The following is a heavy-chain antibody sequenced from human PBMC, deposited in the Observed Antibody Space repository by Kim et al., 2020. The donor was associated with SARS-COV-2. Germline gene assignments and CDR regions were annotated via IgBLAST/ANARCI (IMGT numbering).Heavy chain of an antibody. CDR3: ARDFSRYYYDSSGDFDY. J-gene: IGHJ4*02. V-gene: IGHV3-11*06. D-gene: IGHD3-22*01. Sequence: VKGRFTNARDNAKNSLYLQMNSLRAEDTAVYYCARDFSRYYYDSSGDFDYWGQGTLVTVSS.